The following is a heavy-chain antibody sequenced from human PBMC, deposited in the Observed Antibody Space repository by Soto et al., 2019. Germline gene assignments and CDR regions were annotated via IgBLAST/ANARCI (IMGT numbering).Heavy chain of an antibody. D-gene: IGHD3-10*01. V-gene: IGHV3-33*01. CDR2: IWYDGSNK. CDR3: ARDGGSGSYYKYFDY. CDR1: GFTFSSYG. Sequence: GGSLRLSCAASGFTFSSYGMHWVRQAPGKGLEWVAVIWYDGSNKYYADSVKGRFTISRDNSKNTLYLQMNSLRAEDTAVYYCARDGGSGSYYKYFDYWGQGTLVTVSS. J-gene: IGHJ4*02.